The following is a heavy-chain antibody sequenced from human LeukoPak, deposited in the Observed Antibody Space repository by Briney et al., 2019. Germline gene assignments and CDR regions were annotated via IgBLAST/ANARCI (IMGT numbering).Heavy chain of an antibody. J-gene: IGHJ4*02. D-gene: IGHD6-19*01. Sequence: GGSLRLSCAASGFTFSSYWMHWVRQAPGKGLVWVSRINSDGSSTSYADSVKGRFTISRDNAKNTLYLQMSSLRAEDTAVYYCAKDNGWALFADWGQGTLVTVSS. CDR3: AKDNGWALFAD. CDR2: INSDGSST. V-gene: IGHV3-74*01. CDR1: GFTFSSYW.